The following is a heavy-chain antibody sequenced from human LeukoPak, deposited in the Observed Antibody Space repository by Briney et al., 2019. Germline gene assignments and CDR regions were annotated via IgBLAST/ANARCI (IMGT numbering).Heavy chain of an antibody. CDR3: ARGIAAAAVTKFDY. CDR1: GYSFTNSW. D-gene: IGHD6-13*01. J-gene: IGHJ4*02. Sequence: GESLKISCKGSGYSFTNSWIGWVRQMPGKGLEWMGIIYPSVFDTRYSPSFQGQVTISADKSISTAYLQWSSLRASDTAMYYCARGIAAAAVTKFDYWGQGTLVTVSS. CDR2: IYPSVFDT. V-gene: IGHV5-51*01.